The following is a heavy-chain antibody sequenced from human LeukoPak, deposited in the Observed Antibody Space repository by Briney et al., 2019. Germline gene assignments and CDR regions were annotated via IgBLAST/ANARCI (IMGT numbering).Heavy chain of an antibody. J-gene: IGHJ5*02. Sequence: ASVKVSCKASGGTCSSYAISWVRQAPGQGLEWMGGIIPIFGTANYAQKFQGRVTITADEPTSTAYMELSSLRSEDTAVYYCASGDSSGYYYLNWFDPWGQGTLVTVSS. CDR3: ASGDSSGYYYLNWFDP. CDR2: IIPIFGTA. D-gene: IGHD3-22*01. V-gene: IGHV1-69*13. CDR1: GGTCSSYA.